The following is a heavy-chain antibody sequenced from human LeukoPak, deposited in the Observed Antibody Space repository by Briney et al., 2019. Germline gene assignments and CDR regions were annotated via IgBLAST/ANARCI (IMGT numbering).Heavy chain of an antibody. J-gene: IGHJ3*02. CDR2: IYYSGTT. CDR1: GGSISSGDYY. Sequence: SETLSLTCTVSGGSISSGDYYWSWIRQLPGKGLEWIGYIYYSGTTYYNPSLKSRLTISLDTSNNQFSLTLTSVTAADRAVYYCAREDPINDCWSGYGQTGAFDIWGQGTMVTVSS. D-gene: IGHD3-3*01. V-gene: IGHV4-31*03. CDR3: AREDPINDCWSGYGQTGAFDI.